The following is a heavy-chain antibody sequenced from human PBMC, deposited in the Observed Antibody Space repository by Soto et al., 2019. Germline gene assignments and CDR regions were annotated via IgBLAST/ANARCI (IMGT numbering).Heavy chain of an antibody. D-gene: IGHD2-2*01. CDR3: ARAECSTPDCLTAYYSYGLDV. J-gene: IGHJ6*02. Sequence: GGSLRLSCAASGFTFSNFEMHWVRQAPGKGLEWVSYINTAGTTKYYAESVKGRFTISRDNARNSLFLQMNSLSAEDTAVYYCARAECSTPDCLTAYYSYGLDVWGQGTTVTVSS. CDR1: GFTFSNFE. V-gene: IGHV3-48*03. CDR2: INTAGTTK.